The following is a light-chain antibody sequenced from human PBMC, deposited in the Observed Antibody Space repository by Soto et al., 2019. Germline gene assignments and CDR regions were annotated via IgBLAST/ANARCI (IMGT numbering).Light chain of an antibody. CDR2: EVS. CDR1: HSDVGGYDY. CDR3: SSYTSSTTLGV. V-gene: IGLV2-14*01. J-gene: IGLJ3*02. Sequence: QSVLTQPASVSGSPGQSITISCTGTHSDVGGYDYVSWYQQHPGKAPKLMIYEVSHRPSGVSNRFSGSRSGNTASLTISGLQAEDEADYYCSSYTSSTTLGVFGGGTKLTVL.